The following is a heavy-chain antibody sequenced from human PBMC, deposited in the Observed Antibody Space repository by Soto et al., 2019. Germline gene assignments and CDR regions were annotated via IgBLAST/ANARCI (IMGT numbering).Heavy chain of an antibody. Sequence: QLQLQESGSGLVKPSQTLSLTCAVSGGSISSGGYSWSWIRQPPGKGLEWIGYIYHSGSTYYNPSLKSRVTISVDRSKNKFSLKLSSVTAADTAVYYCARRQNYAPFAAFDIWGQGTMVTVSS. V-gene: IGHV4-30-2*01. CDR2: IYHSGST. J-gene: IGHJ3*02. CDR3: ARRQNYAPFAAFDI. CDR1: GGSISSGGYS. D-gene: IGHD1-7*01.